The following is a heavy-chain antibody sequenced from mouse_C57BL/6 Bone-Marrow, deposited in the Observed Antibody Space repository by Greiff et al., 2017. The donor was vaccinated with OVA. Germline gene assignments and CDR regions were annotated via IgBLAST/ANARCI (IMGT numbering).Heavy chain of an antibody. J-gene: IGHJ1*03. Sequence: QVQLQQSGAELMKPGASVKLSCKATGYTFTGYWIEWVKQRPGHGLEWIGEILPGSGSTNYKEKLKGKATFTAATSSNTAYMQLSSMTPEVSAIDYCLGMVTNWYFDVWGTGTTVTVSS. V-gene: IGHV1-9*01. CDR2: ILPGSGST. CDR3: LGMVTNWYFDV. D-gene: IGHD2-2*01. CDR1: GYTFTGYW.